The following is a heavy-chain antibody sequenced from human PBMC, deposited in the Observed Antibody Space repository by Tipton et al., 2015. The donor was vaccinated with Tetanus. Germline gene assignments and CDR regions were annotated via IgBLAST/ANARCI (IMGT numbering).Heavy chain of an antibody. J-gene: IGHJ6*02. CDR1: GFTFSSYS. Sequence: SLRLSCAASGFTFSSYSMNWVRQAPGKGLEWVSYISSSSSTIYYADSVKGRFTISRDNAKNTLYLQMNSLRAEDTAVYYCARGTNPYGDPYYYYGMDVWGQGTTVTVSS. CDR2: ISSSSSTI. V-gene: IGHV3-48*01. CDR3: ARGTNPYGDPYYYYGMDV. D-gene: IGHD4-17*01.